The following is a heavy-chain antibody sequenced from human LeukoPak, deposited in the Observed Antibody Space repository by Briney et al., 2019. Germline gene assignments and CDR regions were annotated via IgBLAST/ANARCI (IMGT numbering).Heavy chain of an antibody. CDR2: IKQDGSEK. J-gene: IGHJ4*02. CDR3: AREKSNGWYYFDY. D-gene: IGHD6-19*01. V-gene: IGHV3-7*01. CDR1: GFTFSHYW. Sequence: GGSLRLSCAASGFTFSHYWMSWVRQTPGKGVEWVANIKQDGSEKYYVDSVKGRFTISRDNTRNSLYLQMNSLRAEDTAVYYCAREKSNGWYYFDYWGQGTLVTVSS.